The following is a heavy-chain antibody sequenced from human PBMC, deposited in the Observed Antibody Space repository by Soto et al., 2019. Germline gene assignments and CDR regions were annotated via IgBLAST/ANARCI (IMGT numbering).Heavy chain of an antibody. CDR2: IYHSGST. Sequence: QVQLQESGPGLVKPSGTLSLTCAVSGGSISSSNWWSWVRQPPGKGLEWIGEIYHSGSTNYNPSLTSRVHISVDKSKNQFSLKLSAVTAADTAVYYCASVRGGYYYAMDVWGQGTTGTVSS. V-gene: IGHV4-4*02. D-gene: IGHD3-10*02. J-gene: IGHJ6*02. CDR3: ASVRGGYYYAMDV. CDR1: GGSISSSNW.